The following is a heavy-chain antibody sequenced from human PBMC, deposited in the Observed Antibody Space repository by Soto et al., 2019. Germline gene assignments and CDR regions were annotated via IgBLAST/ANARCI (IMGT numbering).Heavy chain of an antibody. V-gene: IGHV3-23*01. J-gene: IGHJ4*02. CDR2: ISGSGGST. D-gene: IGHD5-18*01. Sequence: EVQLLESGGGLVQPGGSLRLSCAASGFTFSSHAMSWVRQAPGKGLEWVSAISGSGGSTYYADSVKGRFTISRDNSKNTLYLQMNRLRAEDTAVYYCAKGVIQLWLSPFYYFDYWGQGTLVTVSS. CDR3: AKGVIQLWLSPFYYFDY. CDR1: GFTFSSHA.